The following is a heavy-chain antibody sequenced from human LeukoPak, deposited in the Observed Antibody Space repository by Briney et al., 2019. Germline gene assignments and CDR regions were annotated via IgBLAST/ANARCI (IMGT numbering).Heavy chain of an antibody. CDR1: GGSISSYY. D-gene: IGHD1-1*01. Sequence: SETLSLTCTVSGGSISSYYWSWIRQPPGKGLEWIGYIYYSGSTNYNPSFKSRVTISVDTSKNQFSLKLSSVTAADTAVYYCARASLAGTDYYYMDVWGKGTTVTVSS. J-gene: IGHJ6*03. CDR2: IYYSGST. V-gene: IGHV4-59*01. CDR3: ARASLAGTDYYYMDV.